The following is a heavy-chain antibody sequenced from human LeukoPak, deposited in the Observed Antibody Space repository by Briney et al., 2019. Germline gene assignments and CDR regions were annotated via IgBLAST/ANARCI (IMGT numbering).Heavy chain of an antibody. CDR2: INPNSGGT. Sequence: ASVKVSCKASGYTFTGYYMHWVRQAPGQGLEWMGWINPNSGGTNYAQKFQGRVTMTRDTSISTAYMELSRLRSDDTAVYYCARPRGYYDAGAFDIWGQGTMVTVS. D-gene: IGHD3-22*01. CDR1: GYTFTGYY. V-gene: IGHV1-2*02. J-gene: IGHJ3*02. CDR3: ARPRGYYDAGAFDI.